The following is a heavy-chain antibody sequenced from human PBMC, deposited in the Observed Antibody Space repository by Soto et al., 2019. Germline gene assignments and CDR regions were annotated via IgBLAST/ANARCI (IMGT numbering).Heavy chain of an antibody. CDR1: GGSISSSSYY. J-gene: IGHJ5*02. Sequence: PSETLSLTCTVSGGSISSSSYYWGWIRQPPGKGLEWIGSIYYSGSTYYNPSLKSRVTISVDTSKNQFSLKLSSVAAADTAVYYCARAHYTIAAADTINNWFDPWGQVTLVTVSS. CDR2: IYYSGST. V-gene: IGHV4-39*01. D-gene: IGHD6-13*01. CDR3: ARAHYTIAAADTINNWFDP.